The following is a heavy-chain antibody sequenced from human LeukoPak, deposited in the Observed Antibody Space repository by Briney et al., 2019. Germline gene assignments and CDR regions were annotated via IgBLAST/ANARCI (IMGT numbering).Heavy chain of an antibody. V-gene: IGHV4-39*01. CDR2: IYYSGST. CDR1: GGSISSSSYY. CDR3: ARQRREWLA. J-gene: IGHJ5*02. Sequence: PSETLSLTCTVSGGSISSSSYYWGWIRQPPGKGLEWIGSIYYSGSTYYNPSLKSRVTISVDTSKNQFSLKLSSVTAADTAVYYCARQRREWLAWGQGTLVTVSS. D-gene: IGHD3-3*01.